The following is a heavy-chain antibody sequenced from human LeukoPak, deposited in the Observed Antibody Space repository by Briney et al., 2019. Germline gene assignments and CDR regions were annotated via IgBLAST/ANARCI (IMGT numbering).Heavy chain of an antibody. CDR2: ISSSSSYI. V-gene: IGHV3-21*01. D-gene: IGHD4-23*01. Sequence: GGSLRLSCAASGFTFSSYSMNWVRQAPGKGLEWVSSISSSSSYIYYADSVKGRFTISRDNAKNSLYLQTNSLRAEDTAVYYCARVRSTTVVTPGFDYWGQGTLVTVSS. J-gene: IGHJ4*02. CDR1: GFTFSSYS. CDR3: ARVRSTTVVTPGFDY.